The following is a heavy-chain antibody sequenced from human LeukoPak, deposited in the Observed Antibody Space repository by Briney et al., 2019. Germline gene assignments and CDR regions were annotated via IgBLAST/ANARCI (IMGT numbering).Heavy chain of an antibody. CDR1: GFTFSSYW. CDR2: INSDGSST. V-gene: IGHV3-74*01. J-gene: IGHJ4*02. CDR3: ARGSGAYGDFDY. Sequence: GGSLRLSCAASGFTFSSYWMHWVRQVPGKGLVWVSHINSDGSSTTYADSVKGRFTISRDNAKNTLYLQMNSLRAEDTAVYYCARGSGAYGDFDYWGQGTLVTVSS. D-gene: IGHD6-19*01.